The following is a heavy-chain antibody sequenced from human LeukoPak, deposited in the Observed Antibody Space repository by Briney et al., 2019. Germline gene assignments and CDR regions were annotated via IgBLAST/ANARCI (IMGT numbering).Heavy chain of an antibody. CDR2: IYPGDSDT. D-gene: IGHD2-2*01. J-gene: IGHJ1*01. V-gene: IGHV5-51*01. CDR1: GYNFMHYW. Sequence: GESLKISCKASGYNFMHYWIGWVRQMPGKGLEWMLIIYPGDSDTRYSPSFQGQVTISADKSINTAYLQWSSLKASDTAIYYCARPDRDSTGAGYFQHWGQGTLVTVSS. CDR3: ARPDRDSTGAGYFQH.